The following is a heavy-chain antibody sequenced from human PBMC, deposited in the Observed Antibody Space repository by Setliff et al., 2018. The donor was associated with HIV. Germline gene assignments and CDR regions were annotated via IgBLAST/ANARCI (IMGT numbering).Heavy chain of an antibody. CDR2: VHHTGTT. CDR1: GVSVSSGGYY. V-gene: IGHV4-31*03. Sequence: SETLSVTCTVSGVSVSSGGYYWSWIRQHPGKGLEWIGDVHHTGTTYLNPSLKSRITISVDTSKNQFSLKLGFVTAADTAVYHCARGESSTWDLAEHFQHWGHGTLVTVSS. D-gene: IGHD2-2*01. J-gene: IGHJ1*01. CDR3: ARGESSTWDLAEHFQH.